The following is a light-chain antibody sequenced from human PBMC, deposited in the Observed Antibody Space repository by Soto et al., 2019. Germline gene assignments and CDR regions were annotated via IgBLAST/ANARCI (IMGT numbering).Light chain of an antibody. J-gene: IGKJ5*01. V-gene: IGKV3D-15*01. CDR2: GAS. Sequence: EIVMTQSPATLSVSPWERSTLSCMASQSVGRNLAWYHQKPGQAPSLLIYGASTRATGIPARFSGSGSGTEFTLTISSLKSEDFAVYFCQQYNNWHAITFGHGTRLEIK. CDR3: QQYNNWHAIT. CDR1: QSVGRN.